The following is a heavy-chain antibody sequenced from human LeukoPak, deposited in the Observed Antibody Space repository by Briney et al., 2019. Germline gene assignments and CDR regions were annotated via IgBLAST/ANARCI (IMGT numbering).Heavy chain of an antibody. J-gene: IGHJ4*02. CDR2: ISWNGVST. CDR3: AASDGEQQLAL. D-gene: IGHD6-13*01. CDR1: GFSFRGYT. Sequence: GGSLRLSCAASGFSFRGYTMHWVREVPGKSLEWVSLISWNGVSTYYGDSVKGRFTISRDDSKNSLFLQMNSLRSEDSALYYCAASDGEQQLALWGQGTLVTVSS. V-gene: IGHV3-43*01.